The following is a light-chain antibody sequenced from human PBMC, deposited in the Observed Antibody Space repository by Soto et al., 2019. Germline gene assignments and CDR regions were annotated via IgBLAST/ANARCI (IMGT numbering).Light chain of an antibody. CDR3: AAWDDSLSGVV. V-gene: IGLV1-47*01. CDR2: RDN. Sequence: QSVLTQPPSASGTPGQRVTISCSGSSSNIGSNYVHWYQHRPGTAPKLLIYRDNQRPSGVPARFSASKSGTSASLAISGLRSDDEADYYCAAWDDSLSGVVFGGGTQLTVL. J-gene: IGLJ2*01. CDR1: SSNIGSNY.